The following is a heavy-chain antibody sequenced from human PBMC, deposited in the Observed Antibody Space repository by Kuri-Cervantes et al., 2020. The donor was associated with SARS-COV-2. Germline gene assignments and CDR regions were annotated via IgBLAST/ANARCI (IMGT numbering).Heavy chain of an antibody. CDR2: IYHSGST. CDR1: GGSFSGYY. D-gene: IGHD1-7*01. CDR3: ARTLASITGTYMDV. Sequence: GSLRLSCAVCGGSFSGYYWGWIRQPPGKGLEWIGSIYHSGSTYYNPSLKSRVTISVDTSKNQFSLKLSSVTAADTAVYYCARTLASITGTYMDVWGKGTTVTVSS. J-gene: IGHJ6*03. V-gene: IGHV4-38-2*01.